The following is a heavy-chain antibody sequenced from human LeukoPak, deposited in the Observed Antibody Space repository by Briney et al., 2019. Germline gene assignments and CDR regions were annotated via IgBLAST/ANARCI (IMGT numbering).Heavy chain of an antibody. CDR3: AGRNYYDSSGPGF. Sequence: GGSLRLSCAASGFTFNNYAMSWVRQAPGKGLKWVSGISGSGGSTYYADSVKGRFTISRDNSKNTLYLQMNSLRAEDTAVYYCAGRNYYDSSGPGFWGQGTLVTVSS. V-gene: IGHV3-23*01. D-gene: IGHD3-22*01. CDR2: ISGSGGST. J-gene: IGHJ4*02. CDR1: GFTFNNYA.